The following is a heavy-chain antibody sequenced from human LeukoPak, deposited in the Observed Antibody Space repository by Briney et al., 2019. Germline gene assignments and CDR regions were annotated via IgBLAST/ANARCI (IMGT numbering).Heavy chain of an antibody. D-gene: IGHD2-15*01. CDR2: ISDSAAGT. CDR1: GFTFSSYV. J-gene: IGHJ4*02. CDR3: AKERSGGSKAFDC. V-gene: IGHV3-23*01. Sequence: PGGSLRLSCAASGFTFSSYVMRWVRQAPGKGLEWVSSISDSAAGTYYADSVKGRFTISRDNSKNTLYLQMNSLRAEDTAVYYCAKERSGGSKAFDCWGQGTLVTVSS.